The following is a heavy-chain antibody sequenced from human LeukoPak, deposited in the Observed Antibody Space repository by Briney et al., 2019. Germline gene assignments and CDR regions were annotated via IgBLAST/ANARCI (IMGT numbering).Heavy chain of an antibody. V-gene: IGHV3-23*01. D-gene: IGHD4-17*01. J-gene: IGHJ3*01. CDR2: LRGTDGGA. Sequence: GGSLRLSCTGSGFTFSNYAMTWVRQAPGKGLERVSSLRGTDGGASYADSVRGRFTVSRDNSKNTLYLQMNSLRAEDTAVYYCGRDPNGDYVGAFEFWGQGTLVTVSS. CDR3: GRDPNGDYVGAFEF. CDR1: GFTFSNYA.